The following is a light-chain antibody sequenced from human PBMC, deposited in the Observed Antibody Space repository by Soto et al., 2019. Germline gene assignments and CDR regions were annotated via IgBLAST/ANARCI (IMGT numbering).Light chain of an antibody. V-gene: IGLV2-14*01. CDR1: VSDVGGYDY. CDR3: SSYTSSSTPYV. Sequence: QSALTQPASVSGSPGQSITISCTGTVSDVGGYDYVSWYQQHPGKAPKLMIYDVSNRPSGVSNRFSGSKSGNTASLTISGLQAEDEVDYYCSSYTSSSTPYVFGTGTKVTVL. J-gene: IGLJ1*01. CDR2: DVS.